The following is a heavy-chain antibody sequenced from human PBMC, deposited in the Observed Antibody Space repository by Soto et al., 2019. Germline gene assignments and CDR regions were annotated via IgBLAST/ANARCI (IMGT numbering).Heavy chain of an antibody. D-gene: IGHD2-2*01. Sequence: PSETLSLTCTVSGGSISSYYWSWIRQPPGKGLEWIGYIYYSGSTNYNPSLKSRVTISVDTSKNQFSLKLSSVTAADTVVYYCARLEGPDCSSTSCYSDIWGQGTMVTVSS. J-gene: IGHJ3*02. CDR1: GGSISSYY. CDR2: IYYSGST. CDR3: ARLEGPDCSSTSCYSDI. V-gene: IGHV4-59*08.